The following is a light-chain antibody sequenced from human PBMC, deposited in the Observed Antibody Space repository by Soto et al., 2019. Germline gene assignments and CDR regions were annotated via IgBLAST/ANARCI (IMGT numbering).Light chain of an antibody. CDR3: QQYGSSPRT. CDR2: GAS. V-gene: IGKV3-20*01. CDR1: QSVSSSY. J-gene: IGKJ1*01. Sequence: EIVLTQSPGTLSLSPGERATLSCRASQSVSSSYLAWYQQKLGQAPRLLIYGASSRATGIPDRFSGSGSGTDFTLTISRLEPGDFAVYYCQQYGSSPRTFGQGTKVEIK.